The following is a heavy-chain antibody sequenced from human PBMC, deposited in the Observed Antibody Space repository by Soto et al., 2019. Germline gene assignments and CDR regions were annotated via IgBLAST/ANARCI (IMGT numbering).Heavy chain of an antibody. CDR2: ISSSSSTI. V-gene: IGHV3-48*01. CDR1: GFTFSSYS. D-gene: IGHD6-19*01. Sequence: GESLKISCAASGFTFSSYSMNWVRQAPGKGLEWVSYISSSSSTIYYADSVKGRFTISRDNAKNSLYLQMNSLRAEDTAVYYCASSGWVIDYWGQGTLVTVSS. J-gene: IGHJ4*02. CDR3: ASSGWVIDY.